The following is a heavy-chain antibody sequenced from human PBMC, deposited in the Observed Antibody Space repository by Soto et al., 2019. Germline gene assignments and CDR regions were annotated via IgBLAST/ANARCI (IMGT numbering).Heavy chain of an antibody. V-gene: IGHV3-13*01. CDR3: GRGRSGWYSEVDH. CDR1: GFIFSDYD. CDR2: IGTTGVA. D-gene: IGHD6-19*01. Sequence: EVQLVESGGGLVQPGGSLRLSCAASGFIFSDYDMHWVRRPTGKGLEWVAAIGTTGVAYYPGSGGGRFTISRDSAKNSLYLQLNGLRAGDTGVYYCGRGRSGWYSEVDHCGQGTPVTVSS. J-gene: IGHJ4*02.